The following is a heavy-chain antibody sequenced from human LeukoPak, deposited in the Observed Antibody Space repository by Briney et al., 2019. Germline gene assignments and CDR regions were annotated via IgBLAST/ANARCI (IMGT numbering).Heavy chain of an antibody. CDR3: ARGAYGDK. J-gene: IGHJ4*02. V-gene: IGHV1-8*01. D-gene: IGHD4-17*01. CDR1: GYTFTSYD. Sequence: ASVKVSCKASGYTFTSYDINWVRQATGQGLEWMGWMNPNSGNTNYAQKVQGRLTLTTDRSTNTAYMELRSLRSDDTAVYYCARGAYGDKWGQGTMVTVSS. CDR2: MNPNSGNT.